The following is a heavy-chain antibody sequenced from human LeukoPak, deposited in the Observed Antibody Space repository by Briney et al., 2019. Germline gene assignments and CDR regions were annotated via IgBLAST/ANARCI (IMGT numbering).Heavy chain of an antibody. D-gene: IGHD2-8*01. CDR3: ARPLLNHAFDI. V-gene: IGHV4-59*01. J-gene: IGHJ3*02. CDR2: IYYTGST. Sequence: HSETLPLTCTVSGGSISSYYWSWIRQPPGKGLEWIGYIYYTGSTNYNPSLKSRVTTSVDTSKNQFSLNLSSVTAADTAVYYCARPLLNHAFDIWGQGTMVTVSS. CDR1: GGSISSYY.